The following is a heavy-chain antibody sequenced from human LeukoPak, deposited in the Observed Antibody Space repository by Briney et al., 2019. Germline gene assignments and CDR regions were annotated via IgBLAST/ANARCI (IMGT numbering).Heavy chain of an antibody. CDR3: ATSLGPLTEY. J-gene: IGHJ4*02. CDR1: GFAFSSNW. V-gene: IGHV3-74*01. Sequence: PGGSLRLSCAASGFAFSSNWMHWVRQTPEKGLVWVSRINSGGSGTSYAASVEGRFTISRDNVKNTLYLQMDSLRAEDTAVYYCATSLGPLTEYWGQGTLVTVSS. D-gene: IGHD7-27*01. CDR2: INSGGSGT.